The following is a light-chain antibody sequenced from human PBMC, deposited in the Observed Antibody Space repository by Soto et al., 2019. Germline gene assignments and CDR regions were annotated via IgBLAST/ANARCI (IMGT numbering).Light chain of an antibody. CDR3: QHYGTSPEVT. Sequence: EIVLAQAPGTLSFSPREKATLSLRARESVSSSSLAWYQQKPGQAPRLLMHGASSRATGIPDRFSGSGSGADFTLTISRVEPEDFAVYYCQHYGTSPEVTFGQGTRLEI. V-gene: IGKV3-20*01. CDR1: ESVSSSS. CDR2: GAS. J-gene: IGKJ5*01.